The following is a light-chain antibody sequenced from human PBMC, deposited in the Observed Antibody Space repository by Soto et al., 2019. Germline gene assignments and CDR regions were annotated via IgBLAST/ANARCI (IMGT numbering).Light chain of an antibody. Sequence: GDRVTITCRASQGIRNDLGWYQQRPGKAPKLLIYAASNLQSGVPSRFSGSGSGTDFTLTISSLQPEDFATYYCLQDYNYPLTFGQGTKVDIK. CDR2: AAS. CDR3: LQDYNYPLT. V-gene: IGKV1-6*01. J-gene: IGKJ1*01. CDR1: QGIRND.